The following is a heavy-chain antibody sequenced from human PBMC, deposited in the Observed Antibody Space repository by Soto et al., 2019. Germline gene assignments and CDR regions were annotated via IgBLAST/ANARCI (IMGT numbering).Heavy chain of an antibody. CDR3: APLSVSLSGPYGIHV. V-gene: IGHV4-38-2*02. CDR2: IIHSGLT. CDR1: DYSIGSGYY. J-gene: IGHJ6*02. D-gene: IGHD2-15*01. Sequence: SETLSLTCTVSDYSIGSGYYWGWIRQPPGKGLEWIGSIIHSGLTYYNPSLKSRVTLSVDTSKNQFSVRLNSVTASDTAVYYCAPLSVSLSGPYGIHVWGQGTTVTV.